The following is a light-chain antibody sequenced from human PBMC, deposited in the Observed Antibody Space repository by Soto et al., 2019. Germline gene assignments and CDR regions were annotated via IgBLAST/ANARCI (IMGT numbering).Light chain of an antibody. CDR2: GAS. CDR1: QSVSNNY. Sequence: VMTQSPATLSLSPGDSATLSCRASQSVSNNYLAWYQQKPGQAPSLLIYGASNRATGITDRFSGSGSGTDFTLTISRLEPEDFAVYYCQQYGSSGTVGQGTKVDI. J-gene: IGKJ1*01. V-gene: IGKV3-20*01. CDR3: QQYGSSGT.